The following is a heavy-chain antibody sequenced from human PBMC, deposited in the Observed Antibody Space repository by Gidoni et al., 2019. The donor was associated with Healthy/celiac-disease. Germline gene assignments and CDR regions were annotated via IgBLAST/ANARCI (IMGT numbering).Heavy chain of an antibody. CDR3: ARQVRNLYYYGSGSYLDY. CDR2: IIHSRRT. J-gene: IGHJ4*02. V-gene: IGHV4-34*12. CDR1: GGAFSGYY. D-gene: IGHD3-10*01. Sequence: QVPLQQWGAGLLKPSETLSLTYAVYGGAFSGYYWRWIRQPPGKGLGWIGEIIHSRRTNYNPALKSRVTITVDTAKNQFPLKLSSVTAADTAVYYCARQVRNLYYYGSGSYLDYWGQGTLVTVSS.